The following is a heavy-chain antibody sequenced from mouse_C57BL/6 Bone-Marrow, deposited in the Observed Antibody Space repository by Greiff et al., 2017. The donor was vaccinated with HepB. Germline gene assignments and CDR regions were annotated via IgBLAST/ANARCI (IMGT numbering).Heavy chain of an antibody. CDR1: GYTFTSYW. D-gene: IGHD3-2*02. CDR3: ERLRLEAY. J-gene: IGHJ3*01. V-gene: IGHV1-50*01. Sequence: QVQLQQPGAELVKPGASVKLSCKASGYTFTSYWMQWVKQRPGQGLEWIGEIDPSDSYTNYNQKFKGKATLTVDTSSSTTYMQLSSLTSEDSAVYYCERLRLEAYWGQGTLVTVSA. CDR2: IDPSDSYT.